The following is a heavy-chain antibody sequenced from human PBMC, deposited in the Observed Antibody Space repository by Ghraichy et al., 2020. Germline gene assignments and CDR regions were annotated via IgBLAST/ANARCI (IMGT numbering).Heavy chain of an antibody. V-gene: IGHV3-23*01. D-gene: IGHD1-26*01. CDR3: AKDRRRSVGATFSAGGH. J-gene: IGHJ4*02. CDR2: ISGSGGST. CDR1: GFTFSSYA. Sequence: GGSLRLSCAASGFTFSSYAMSWVRQAPGKGLEWVSAISGSGGSTYYADSVKGRFTISRDNSKNTLYLQMNSLRAEDTAVYYCAKDRRRSVGATFSAGGHWGQGTLVTVSS.